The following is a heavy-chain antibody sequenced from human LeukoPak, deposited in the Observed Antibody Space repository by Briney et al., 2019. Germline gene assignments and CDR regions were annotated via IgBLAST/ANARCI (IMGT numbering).Heavy chain of an antibody. V-gene: IGHV1-2*02. D-gene: IGHD2-2*01. Sequence: ASVKVSCKASGYTFTGYYIHWVRQASGQGLEWMGWINPNSGDTHYAQKFQGRVTMTRDTSISTAHMDLNSLISDDTAVYYCARVQYQLLFEGNWFDPWGQGTLVTVSS. CDR1: GYTFTGYY. J-gene: IGHJ5*02. CDR3: ARVQYQLLFEGNWFDP. CDR2: INPNSGDT.